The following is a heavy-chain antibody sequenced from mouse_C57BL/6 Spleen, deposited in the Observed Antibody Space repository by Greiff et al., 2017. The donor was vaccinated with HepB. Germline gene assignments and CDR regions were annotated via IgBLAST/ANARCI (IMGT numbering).Heavy chain of an antibody. CDR1: GYTFTSYW. CDR3: ARPDSAGGFAY. J-gene: IGHJ3*01. Sequence: QVQLQQPGAELVMPGASVKLSCKASGYTFTSYWMHWVKQRPGQGLEWIGEIDPSDSYTNYNQKFTGKSTLTVDKSSSTAYMQLSSLTSEDSAVYYCARPDSAGGFAYWGQGTLVTVSA. V-gene: IGHV1-69*01. CDR2: IDPSDSYT. D-gene: IGHD3-2*02.